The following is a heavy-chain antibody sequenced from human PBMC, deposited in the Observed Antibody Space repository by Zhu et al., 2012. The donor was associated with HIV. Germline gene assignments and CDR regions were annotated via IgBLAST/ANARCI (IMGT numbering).Heavy chain of an antibody. CDR3: ARVLLWFGESSEAGYYFDY. CDR1: GGSFSGYY. CDR2: INHSGST. D-gene: IGHD3-10*01. J-gene: IGHJ4*02. Sequence: QVQLQQWGAGLLKPSETLSLTCAVYGGSFSGYYWSWIRQPPGKGLEWIGEINHSGSTNYNPSLKSRLTMSVDTSKNQFSLKLSSVTAADTAVYYYARVLLWFGESSEAGYYFDYWGQGTLVTVSS. V-gene: IGHV4-34*01.